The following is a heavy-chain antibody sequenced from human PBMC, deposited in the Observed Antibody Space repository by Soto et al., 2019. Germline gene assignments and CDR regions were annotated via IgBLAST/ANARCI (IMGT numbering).Heavy chain of an antibody. V-gene: IGHV3-23*01. CDR1: GGSISSGDYY. CDR3: AKDRMSDNGVWDAFDV. J-gene: IGHJ3*01. Sequence: ETLSLTCTVSGGSISSGDYYWSWIRQPPGKGLEWVSGIGGGKGDEKEYADSVKGRFTISRDSSKNALFLQLNSLRAEDTAVYYCAKDRMSDNGVWDAFDVWGPGAMVTVSS. D-gene: IGHD2-15*01. CDR2: IGGGKGDEK.